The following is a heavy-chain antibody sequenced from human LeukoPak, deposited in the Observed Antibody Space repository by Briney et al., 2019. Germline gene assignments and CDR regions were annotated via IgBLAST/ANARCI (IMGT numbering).Heavy chain of an antibody. V-gene: IGHV4-38-2*02. CDR2: IYHSGNT. CDR1: GYSISSGHY. Sequence: PSETLSLTCSVSGYSISSGHYWGWIRQPPGKGLEWIGSIYHSGNTYCNPSLKSRVTISVDTSKNQFSLKLNSVTAADTAVYYCARVAPSSAYWGQGTLVTVSS. J-gene: IGHJ4*02. CDR3: ARVAPSSAY.